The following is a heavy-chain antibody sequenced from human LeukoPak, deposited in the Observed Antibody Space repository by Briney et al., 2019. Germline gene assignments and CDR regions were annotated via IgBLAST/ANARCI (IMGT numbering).Heavy chain of an antibody. J-gene: IGHJ4*02. CDR3: AKSGDYYGSGSSFDY. CDR2: ISGSGGST. D-gene: IGHD3-10*01. Sequence: GGSLRLSCAASGFTFSSDAMSWVRQAPGKGLEWISAISGSGGSTYYADSVKGRFTISRDNSKNTLYLQMNSLRAEDTAVYYCAKSGDYYGSGSSFDYWGQGTLVTVSS. CDR1: GFTFSSDA. V-gene: IGHV3-23*01.